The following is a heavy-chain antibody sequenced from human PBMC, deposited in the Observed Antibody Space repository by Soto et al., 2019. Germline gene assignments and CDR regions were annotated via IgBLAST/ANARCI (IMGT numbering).Heavy chain of an antibody. CDR2: ISYDGSNK. CDR1: GFTFSSYG. Sequence: PGGSLRLSCAASGFTFSSYGMHWVRQAPGKGLEWVAVISYDGSNKYYADSVKGRFTISRDNSKNTLYLQMNSLRAEDTAVYYCAKDLYYYDSSGYYVTGPYWGQGTLVTVSS. J-gene: IGHJ4*02. CDR3: AKDLYYYDSSGYYVTGPY. V-gene: IGHV3-30*18. D-gene: IGHD3-22*01.